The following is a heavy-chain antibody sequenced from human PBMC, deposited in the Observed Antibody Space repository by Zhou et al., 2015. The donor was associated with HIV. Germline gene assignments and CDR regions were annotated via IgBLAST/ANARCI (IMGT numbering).Heavy chain of an antibody. CDR3: ARDRETRTTYGVVVMEGMDV. J-gene: IGHJ6*02. CDR1: GYTFKHYG. CDR2: IIPLFETP. D-gene: IGHD3-3*01. V-gene: IGHV1-69*13. Sequence: QVQLVQPGADVKEPGASVKVSCKASGYTFKHYGINWIRQAPGQGLEWMGWIIPLFETPEYAQKFQGRVTISADEYTNTVFMEVSRLTADDTAVYYCARDRETRTTYGVVVMEGMDVWGQGTTVIVS.